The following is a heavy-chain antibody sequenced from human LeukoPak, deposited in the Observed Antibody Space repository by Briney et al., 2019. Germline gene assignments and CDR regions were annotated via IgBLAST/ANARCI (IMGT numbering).Heavy chain of an antibody. CDR1: GGTFSSYA. Sequence: SVKVSCKASGGTFSSYAISWVRQAPGRGLEWMGRIIPIFGTANYAQKFQGRVTITTDESTSTAYMELSSLRSEDTAVYYCASSPVVYSSGWYGGSQSNWFDPWGQGTLVTVSS. CDR3: ASSPVVYSSGWYGGSQSNWFDP. D-gene: IGHD6-19*01. CDR2: IIPIFGTA. J-gene: IGHJ5*02. V-gene: IGHV1-69*05.